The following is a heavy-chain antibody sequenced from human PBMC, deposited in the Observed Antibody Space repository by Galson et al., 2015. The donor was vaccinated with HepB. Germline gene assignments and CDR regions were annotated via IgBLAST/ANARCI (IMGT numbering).Heavy chain of an antibody. D-gene: IGHD4-17*01. CDR2: ISWNSGSI. J-gene: IGHJ6*02. CDR3: AKDRAVTNYYYGMDV. CDR1: GFTFDDYA. V-gene: IGHV3-9*01. Sequence: SLRLSCAASGFTFDDYAMYWVRQAPGKGLEWVSGISWNSGSIGYADSVKGRFTISRDNAKNSLYLQMNSLRAGDTALYYCAKDRAVTNYYYGMDVWGQGTTVTVSS.